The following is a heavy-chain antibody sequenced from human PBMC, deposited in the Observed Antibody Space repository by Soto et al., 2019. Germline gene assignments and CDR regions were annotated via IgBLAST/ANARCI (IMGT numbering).Heavy chain of an antibody. D-gene: IGHD6-13*01. J-gene: IGHJ6*03. CDR3: AKGPPGIAAAGTPYMDV. V-gene: IGHV3-23*01. CDR2: ISGSGGST. CDR1: GLTFSSYA. Sequence: GGSLRLSCAASGLTFSSYAMSWVRQAPGKGLEWVSAISGSGGSTYYADSVKGRFTISRDNSKNTLYLQMNSLRAEDTAVYYCAKGPPGIAAAGTPYMDVWGKGTTVTVSS.